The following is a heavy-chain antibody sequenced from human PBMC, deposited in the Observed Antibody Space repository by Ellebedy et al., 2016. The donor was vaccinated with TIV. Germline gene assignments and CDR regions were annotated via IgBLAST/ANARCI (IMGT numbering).Heavy chain of an antibody. Sequence: GESLKISCQGSGYNFATSSIGWLRQMPGRGLEWLGVISPDDSYIRYSPSFQGQVTISADKSTSTAYLQWSSLKASDTAFYYCARHVEFGEGYFDWLPFHWGPGTLVTVSS. D-gene: IGHD3-9*01. J-gene: IGHJ4*02. CDR3: ARHVEFGEGYFDWLPFH. CDR2: ISPDDSYI. V-gene: IGHV5-51*01. CDR1: GYNFATSS.